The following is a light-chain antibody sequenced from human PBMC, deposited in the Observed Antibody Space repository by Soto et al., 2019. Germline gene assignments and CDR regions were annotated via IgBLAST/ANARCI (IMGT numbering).Light chain of an antibody. CDR2: ANN. CDR1: ASNIGAGYD. V-gene: IGLV1-40*01. J-gene: IGLJ3*02. CDR3: QSYDSTLSGWV. Sequence: QLVLTQPPSVSGAPGQRVTLSCTGSASNIGAGYDVHWYQRLPGTAPKLLIYANNNRPSGVPDRFSGSKSGTSASLAITGLQGDDEADYYCQSYDSTLSGWVFGGGTKLTVL.